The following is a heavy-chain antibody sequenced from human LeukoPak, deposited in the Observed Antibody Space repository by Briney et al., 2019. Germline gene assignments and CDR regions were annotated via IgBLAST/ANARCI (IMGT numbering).Heavy chain of an antibody. V-gene: IGHV3-30*02. CDR1: GFTFSNYG. Sequence: PGGSLRLSCAASGFTFSNYGMHWVRQAPGKGLEWVANILYDGSHEFYADSVKGRFTISRDNSKNTLYLQINSLKTEDTAVYFCAKEGRWLDSWGQGTLVTVSS. J-gene: IGHJ4*02. CDR2: ILYDGSHE. CDR3: AKEGRWLDS. D-gene: IGHD4-23*01.